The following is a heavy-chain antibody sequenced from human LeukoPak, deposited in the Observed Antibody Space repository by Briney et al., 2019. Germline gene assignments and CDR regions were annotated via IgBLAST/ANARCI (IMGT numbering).Heavy chain of an antibody. V-gene: IGHV3-23*01. CDR2: ISGSGGST. J-gene: IGHJ4*02. Sequence: GGSLRLSCAASGFTFSSYAMSWVRQAPGEGLEWVSAISGSGGSTYYADSVKGRFTISRDNSKNTLYLQMNSLRAEDTAVYYCAKSVDTAMVYTILDYWGQGTLVTVSS. D-gene: IGHD5-18*01. CDR3: AKSVDTAMVYTILDY. CDR1: GFTFSSYA.